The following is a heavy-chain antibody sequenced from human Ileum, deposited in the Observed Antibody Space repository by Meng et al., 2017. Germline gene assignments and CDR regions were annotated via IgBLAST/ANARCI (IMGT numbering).Heavy chain of an antibody. CDR3: ARPAGYSSDWYKYFQH. J-gene: IGHJ1*01. D-gene: IGHD6-13*01. Sequence: QVRLQQWGAGLLKPSETLSLTCAVYGGSFSGYYWSWVRQSPGKGLEWIGEINHSGSSNYNPSFQSRVTISVDRPRNQFSLKLSSVTAADTGVYYCARPAGYSSDWYKYFQHWGQGTLVTVSS. CDR2: INHSGSS. V-gene: IGHV4-34*02. CDR1: GGSFSGYY.